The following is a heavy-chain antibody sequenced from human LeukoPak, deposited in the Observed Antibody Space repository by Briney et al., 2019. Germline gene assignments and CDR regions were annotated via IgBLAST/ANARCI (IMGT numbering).Heavy chain of an antibody. D-gene: IGHD3-10*01. CDR3: ARVLFGSGSSLDH. J-gene: IGHJ4*02. CDR1: GGSISNGNW. V-gene: IGHV4-4*02. CDR2: IYHSGST. Sequence: PSGPLSLTCTVSGGSISNGNWWSWVRQPPGKGLEWIGEIYHSGSTNYNPSLKTRVTISVDKSRNEFSLKLTSVTAADTAVYYCARVLFGSGSSLDHWGQGTLVTVSS.